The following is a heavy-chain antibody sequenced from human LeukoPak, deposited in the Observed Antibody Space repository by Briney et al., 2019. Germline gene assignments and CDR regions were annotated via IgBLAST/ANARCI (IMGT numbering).Heavy chain of an antibody. Sequence: GGSLRLSCAASGFTFSTYAMSWVRQAPGKGLEWVSGISGSATYTHYADSVEGRFTISRDNSKNTLYLQMNSLRAEDTAVYYCAKRKEASGTYHYYGMDVWGKGTTVTVSS. D-gene: IGHD6-13*01. CDR2: ISGSATYT. J-gene: IGHJ6*04. CDR1: GFTFSTYA. V-gene: IGHV3-23*01. CDR3: AKRKEASGTYHYYGMDV.